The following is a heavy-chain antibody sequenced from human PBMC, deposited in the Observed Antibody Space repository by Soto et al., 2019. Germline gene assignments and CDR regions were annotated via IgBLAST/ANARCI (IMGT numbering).Heavy chain of an antibody. CDR2: INPNSGGT. D-gene: IGHD1-20*01. J-gene: IGHJ6*02. V-gene: IGHV1-2*04. Sequence: GASVKVSCKASGYTFTSYGISWVRQAPGQGLEWMGWINPNSGGTNYAQKFQGWVTMTRDTSISTAYMELSRLRSDDTAVYYCARDLYKGAPRDYYYYYGMDVRGQGTTVTVSS. CDR3: ARDLYKGAPRDYYYYYGMDV. CDR1: GYTFTSYG.